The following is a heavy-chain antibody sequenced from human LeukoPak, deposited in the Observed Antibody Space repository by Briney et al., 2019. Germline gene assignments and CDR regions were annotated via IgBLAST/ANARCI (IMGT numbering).Heavy chain of an antibody. D-gene: IGHD6-13*01. CDR1: GFSFSSYW. CDR2: IKQDGSEK. Sequence: GGSLRLSCAASGFSFSSYWMSWVRQAPGKGLEWVANIKQDGSEKYYVGSVKGRFTISRDNAKNSLFLQMDSLRVDDTTVYYCARDERHGYRFNGLDVWGQGTTVTVSS. CDR3: ARDERHGYRFNGLDV. V-gene: IGHV3-7*03. J-gene: IGHJ6*02.